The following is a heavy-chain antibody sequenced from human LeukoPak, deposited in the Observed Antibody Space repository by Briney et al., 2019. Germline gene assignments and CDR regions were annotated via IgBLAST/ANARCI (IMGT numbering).Heavy chain of an antibody. J-gene: IGHJ6*03. CDR2: IYTSGST. D-gene: IGHD5-24*01. Sequence: SQTLSLTCTVSGGSISSGSYYWSWIRQPAGKGLEWIGRIYTSGSTNYNPSLKSRVTMSVDTSKNQFSLKLSSVTAADTAVYYCARGDNYHGDYYYYYMDVWGKGTTVTISS. CDR1: GGSISSGSYY. CDR3: ARGDNYHGDYYYYYMDV. V-gene: IGHV4-61*02.